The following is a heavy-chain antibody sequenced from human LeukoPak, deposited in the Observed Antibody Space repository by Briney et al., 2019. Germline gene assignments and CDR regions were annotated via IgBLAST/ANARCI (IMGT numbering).Heavy chain of an antibody. Sequence: SETLSLTCTVSGGSISSSSYYWGWIRQPPGKGLEWIGSIYYSGSTYYNPSLKSRVTISVDTSKNQFSLKLSSVTAADTAVYYCARRPTKYYDFWSGYPEVGFDPWGQGTLVTVSS. CDR2: IYYSGST. J-gene: IGHJ5*02. V-gene: IGHV4-39*01. CDR1: GGSISSSSYY. CDR3: ARRPTKYYDFWSGYPEVGFDP. D-gene: IGHD3-3*01.